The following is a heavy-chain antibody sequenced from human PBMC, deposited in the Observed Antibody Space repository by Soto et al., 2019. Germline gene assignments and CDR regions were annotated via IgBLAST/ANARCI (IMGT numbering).Heavy chain of an antibody. V-gene: IGHV3-15*07. CDR3: TTKVTYYDILFAY. CDR1: GFTFSNAW. CDR2: IKSKTDGGTT. D-gene: IGHD3-9*01. J-gene: IGHJ4*02. Sequence: GGSLRLSCAASGFTFSNAWMNWVRQAPGKGLEWVGRIKSKTDGGTTDYAAPVKGRFTISRDDSKNTLYLQMNSLKTEDTAVYYCTTKVTYYDILFAYWGQGTLVTVSS.